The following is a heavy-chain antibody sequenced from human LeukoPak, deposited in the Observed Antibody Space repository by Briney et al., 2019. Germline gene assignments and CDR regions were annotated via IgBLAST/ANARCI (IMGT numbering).Heavy chain of an antibody. CDR2: INHSGST. CDR3: AIRVMVRGPFGV. Sequence: SETLSLTCAVYGGSFSGYYWSWIRQPPGKGLEWIGEINHSGSTNYNPSLKSRVTISVDTSKNQFSLKLGSVTAADTAVYYCAIRVMVRGPFGVWGKGTTVTVSS. CDR1: GGSFSGYY. D-gene: IGHD3-10*01. J-gene: IGHJ6*04. V-gene: IGHV4-34*01.